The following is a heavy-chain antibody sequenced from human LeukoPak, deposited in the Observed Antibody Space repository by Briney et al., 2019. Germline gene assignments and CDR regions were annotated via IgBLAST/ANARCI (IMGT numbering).Heavy chain of an antibody. V-gene: IGHV4-39*01. J-gene: IGHJ2*01. CDR1: GGSISSGDYY. D-gene: IGHD5-18*01. CDR2: IYYSGST. Sequence: SETLSLTCTVSGGSISSGDYYWGWIRQPPGKGLEWIGSIYYSGSTYYNPSLKSRVTISVDTSKNQFSLKLSSVTAADTAVYYCARLIMWYSYGYANWYFDLWGRGTLVTVSS. CDR3: ARLIMWYSYGYANWYFDL.